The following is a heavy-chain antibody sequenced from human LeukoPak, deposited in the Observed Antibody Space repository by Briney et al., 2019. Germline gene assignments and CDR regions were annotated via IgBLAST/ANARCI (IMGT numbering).Heavy chain of an antibody. CDR2: IIPILGIA. J-gene: IGHJ5*02. D-gene: IGHD5-18*01. CDR1: GGTFSSYA. V-gene: IGHV1-69*04. CDR3: ARGSPQLWLRHNWFDP. Sequence: ASVKVSCKASGGTFSSYAISWVRQAPGQGLEWMGRIIPILGIANYAQKFQGRVTIIADKSTSTAYMELSSLRSEDTAVYYCARGSPQLWLRHNWFDPWGQGTLVTVSS.